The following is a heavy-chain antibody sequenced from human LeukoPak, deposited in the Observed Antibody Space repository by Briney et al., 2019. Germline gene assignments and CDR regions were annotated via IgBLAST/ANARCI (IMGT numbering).Heavy chain of an antibody. Sequence: GASVKVSCKVSGYTLTELSLHWVRQAPGKGLEWMGGFDREDDAPIYAQRFQGRVTMTGDTSTDTAYMELSSLRSEDTAVYYCATLDFYYDSSGRPLPPDWGQGTLVTVSS. CDR2: FDREDDAP. J-gene: IGHJ4*02. CDR3: ATLDFYYDSSGRPLPPD. D-gene: IGHD3-22*01. CDR1: GYTLTELS. V-gene: IGHV1-24*01.